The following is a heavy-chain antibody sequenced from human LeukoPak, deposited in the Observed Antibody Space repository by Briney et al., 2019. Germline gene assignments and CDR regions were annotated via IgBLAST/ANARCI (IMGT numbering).Heavy chain of an antibody. CDR2: IYYSGST. CDR1: GGSISSYY. Sequence: SETLSLTCTVSGGSISSYYWSWIRQPPGKGLEWIGYIYYSGSTNYNPSLKSRVTISVDTSKNQFSLKLSSVTAADTAVYYCARDRGRGSGCYYKSWWFDPWGRGTLVSVPS. J-gene: IGHJ5*02. D-gene: IGHD3-10*01. CDR3: ARDRGRGSGCYYKSWWFDP. V-gene: IGHV4-59*01.